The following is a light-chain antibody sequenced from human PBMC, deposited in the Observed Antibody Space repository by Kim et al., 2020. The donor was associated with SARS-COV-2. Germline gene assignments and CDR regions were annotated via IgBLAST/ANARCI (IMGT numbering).Light chain of an antibody. CDR1: RSDIGAYNY. Sequence: GQSITISCTGTRSDIGAYNYVSWYQQRPGQAPKVMIYYVNERPSGVSHRFSGSKSGNTASLTISGLQAEDEADYYCNSYTTSDTWVFGGGTQLTVL. J-gene: IGLJ3*02. V-gene: IGLV2-14*03. CDR2: YVN. CDR3: NSYTTSDTWV.